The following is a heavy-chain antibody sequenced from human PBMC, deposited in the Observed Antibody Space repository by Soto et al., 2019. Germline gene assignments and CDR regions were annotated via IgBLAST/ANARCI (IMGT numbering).Heavy chain of an antibody. CDR2: INAGNGNT. V-gene: IGHV1-3*01. D-gene: IGHD2-15*01. CDR3: ARVLYCSGGSCYPLYGMDV. Sequence: GASVKVSCKASGYTFTSYAMHWVRQAPGQRLEWMGWINAGNGNTKYSQKFQGRVTITRDTSASTAYMELSSLRSEDTAVYYCARVLYCSGGSCYPLYGMDVWGQGTTGTVSS. J-gene: IGHJ6*02. CDR1: GYTFTSYA.